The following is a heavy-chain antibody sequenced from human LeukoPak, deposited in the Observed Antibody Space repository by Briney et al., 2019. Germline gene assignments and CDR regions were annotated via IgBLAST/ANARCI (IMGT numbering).Heavy chain of an antibody. CDR2: ISYDGSNK. Sequence: GRSLRLSCAASGFTFSSYGMHWVREAPGKGLEWVAVISYDGSNKYYADSVKGRFTISRDNSKNTLYLQMNSLRAEDTAVYYCARDKPRPYAFDIWGQGTMVTVSS. J-gene: IGHJ3*02. CDR3: ARDKPRPYAFDI. CDR1: GFTFSSYG. V-gene: IGHV3-30*03.